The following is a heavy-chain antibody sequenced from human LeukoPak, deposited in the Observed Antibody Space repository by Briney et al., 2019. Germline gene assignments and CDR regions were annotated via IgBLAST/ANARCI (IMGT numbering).Heavy chain of an antibody. CDR1: GGSVSGNY. V-gene: IGHV4-59*02. CDR2: IYYSGYT. J-gene: IGHJ4*02. D-gene: IGHD1-1*01. Sequence: SETLSLTCTVSGGSVSGNYWGWIRQPPGKGLEWIGYIYYSGYTNYIPSLKSRVTMSVDTSKNQFSLKLSSVTAADTALYYCVRVTQGTIDYWGQGTLVTVSS. CDR3: VRVTQGTIDY.